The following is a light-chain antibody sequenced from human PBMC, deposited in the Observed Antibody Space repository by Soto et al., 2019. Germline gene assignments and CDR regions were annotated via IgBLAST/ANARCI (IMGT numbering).Light chain of an antibody. CDR3: QTTYSAPRT. CDR1: QSITIY. J-gene: IGKJ4*02. Sequence: QMTQSPSSLYASVGDRVSLSCRASQSITIYLNWYQQTPGKDHRLMIYGSCTLQTGVQYRFSGSGSMTDFTLTIRNLQPEDLAAYYCQTTYSAPRTVGAGTKVDIK. CDR2: GSC. V-gene: IGKV1-39*01.